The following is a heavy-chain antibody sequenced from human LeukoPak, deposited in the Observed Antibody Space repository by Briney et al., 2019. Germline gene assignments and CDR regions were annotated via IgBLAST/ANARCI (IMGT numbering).Heavy chain of an antibody. CDR3: ARGEVLRYFDWLSQYYFDY. D-gene: IGHD3-9*01. Sequence: GRSLRLSCAASGFTFSSYGMHWVRQAPGKGLEWVAVISYDGSNKYYADSVKGRFTISRDNSKNTLYLQMNSLRAEDTAVYYCARGEVLRYFDWLSQYYFDYWGQGTLVTVSS. CDR2: ISYDGSNK. J-gene: IGHJ4*02. V-gene: IGHV3-30*03. CDR1: GFTFSSYG.